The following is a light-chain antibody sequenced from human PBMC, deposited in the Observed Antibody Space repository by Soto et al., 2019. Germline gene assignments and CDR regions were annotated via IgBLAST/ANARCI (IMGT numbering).Light chain of an antibody. CDR1: SGSIASNY. V-gene: IGLV6-57*03. CDR3: QSYDSSNPWV. Sequence: NFMLTQPHSVSESPGKTVTISCTHSSGSIASNYVQWYQQRPGSAPTTVIYEDNQRPSGVPDRFSGSIDSSSNSASLTISGLKTEDEADYYCQSYDSSNPWVFGTGTKLTVL. J-gene: IGLJ1*01. CDR2: EDN.